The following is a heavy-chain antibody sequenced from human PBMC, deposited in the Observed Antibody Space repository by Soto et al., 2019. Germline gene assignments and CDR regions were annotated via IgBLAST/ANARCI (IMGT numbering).Heavy chain of an antibody. J-gene: IGHJ3*02. CDR1: GGFISNSYY. CDR2: VYSSGST. V-gene: IGHV4-39*01. Sequence: QVQLQESGPGLVKPSETLSLTCTVSGGFISNSYYWGWIRXPPGKGLEWIGSVYSSGSTYYNPSLKSRVSXXXXXXXXXXXXXXXXXXXXXXXXXXXXXXXXXXXXXXXDAFDIWGPGIVGLVSS. CDR3: XXXXXXXXXXXXDAFDI.